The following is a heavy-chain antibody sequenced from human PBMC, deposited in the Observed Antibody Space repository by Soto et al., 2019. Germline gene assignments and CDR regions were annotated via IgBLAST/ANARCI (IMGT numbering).Heavy chain of an antibody. D-gene: IGHD1-26*01. CDR3: AHTGTCLDY. CDR1: GFSISTSGVG. J-gene: IGHJ4*02. Sequence: QITLKESGPTLVKPTQTLTLACTVSGFSISTSGVGVAWIRQPPGKALEWLALIYWDDDKRYSPSLKNRFTITKDTSKNQVVLTMTNMDPVDTATYYCAHTGTCLDYWGQGTLVTVSS. CDR2: IYWDDDK. V-gene: IGHV2-5*02.